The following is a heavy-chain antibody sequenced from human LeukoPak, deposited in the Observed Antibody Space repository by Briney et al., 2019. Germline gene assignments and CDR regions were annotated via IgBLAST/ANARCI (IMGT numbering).Heavy chain of an antibody. CDR1: DDSITMYY. CDR3: ARGRVSSSTWYSTYYYFFYMDF. Sequence: PSETLSLACTVSDDSITMYYWTWIRQPPGKGLEWIGYVDHTGSTKFNPSLNGRVSISRDTSNNFFSLRLRSVTAADTAVYFCARGRVSSSTWYSTYYYFFYMDFWGKGTTVTVSS. V-gene: IGHV4-59*01. D-gene: IGHD4-11*01. CDR2: VDHTGST. J-gene: IGHJ6*03.